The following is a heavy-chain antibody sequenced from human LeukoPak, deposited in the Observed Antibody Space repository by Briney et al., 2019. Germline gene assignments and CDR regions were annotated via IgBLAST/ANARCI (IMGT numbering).Heavy chain of an antibody. CDR2: IWYDGSNK. D-gene: IGHD6-13*01. J-gene: IGHJ4*02. Sequence: PGGYLSLSWAASGFTFSSYGIHWVRQAPGKGLEWVAVIWYDGSNKYYADSVKGRFTISRDNSKNTLYLQMNSLRAEDTAVYYCARHLQLVEGDYWGQGTLVTVSS. CDR3: ARHLQLVEGDY. V-gene: IGHV3-33*01. CDR1: GFTFSSYG.